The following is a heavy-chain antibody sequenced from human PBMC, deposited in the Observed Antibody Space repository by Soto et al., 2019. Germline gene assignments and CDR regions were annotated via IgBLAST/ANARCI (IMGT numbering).Heavy chain of an antibody. Sequence: GGSLSLSCAASGFTFSSYAMSWVRQAPGKGLEWVSAISGSGGSTYYADSVKGRFTISRDNSKNTLYLQMHSLRAEDTAVYYCAKDGGLAVDGTDVRLLTISTPLPDFYYYGMDVWGQGTPVTFSS. CDR3: AKDGGLAVDGTDVRLLTISTPLPDFYYYGMDV. D-gene: IGHD6-19*01. J-gene: IGHJ6*02. V-gene: IGHV3-23*01. CDR2: ISGSGGST. CDR1: GFTFSSYA.